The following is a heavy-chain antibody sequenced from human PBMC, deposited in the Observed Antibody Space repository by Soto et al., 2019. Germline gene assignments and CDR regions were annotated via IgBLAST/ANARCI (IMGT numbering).Heavy chain of an antibody. J-gene: IGHJ5*02. Sequence: SGPTLVNPTQTLTLTCTFSGFSLSTSGMCVSWIRQPPGKALEWLALIDWDDDKYYSTSLKTRLTISKDTSKNQVVLTMTNMDPVDTATYYCARDSGSYPRPGWFDPWGQGTLVTVSS. CDR1: GFSLSTSGMC. D-gene: IGHD1-26*01. CDR3: ARDSGSYPRPGWFDP. CDR2: IDWDDDK. V-gene: IGHV2-70*01.